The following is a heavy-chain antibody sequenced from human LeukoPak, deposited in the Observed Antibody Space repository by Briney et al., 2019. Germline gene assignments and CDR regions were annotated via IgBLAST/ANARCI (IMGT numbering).Heavy chain of an antibody. Sequence: ASVKVSCKASGYTFTNYGISWVRQAPGQGLEWMGWISAYNGNTNYAQKFQGRVTMTTDTSTSTAYMELRSLKSDDTAVYYCARDRGSGSYSYSWFDPWGQGTLVTVSS. CDR1: GYTFTNYG. CDR2: ISAYNGNT. J-gene: IGHJ5*02. V-gene: IGHV1-18*01. CDR3: ARDRGSGSYSYSWFDP. D-gene: IGHD3-10*01.